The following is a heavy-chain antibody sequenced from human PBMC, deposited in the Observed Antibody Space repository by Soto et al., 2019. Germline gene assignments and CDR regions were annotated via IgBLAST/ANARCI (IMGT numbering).Heavy chain of an antibody. CDR2: ISAYDGNT. V-gene: IGHV1-18*01. D-gene: IGHD5-18*01. CDR1: GYTFTSYG. CDR3: ATFGYSYGYPGY. Sequence: VASVKVSCKASGYTFTSYGISWVRQAPGQGLEWMGWISAYDGNTNYAQKLQGRVTMTTDTSTSTAYMELRSLRSDDTAVYYCATFGYSYGYPGYWGQGTLVTVSS. J-gene: IGHJ4*02.